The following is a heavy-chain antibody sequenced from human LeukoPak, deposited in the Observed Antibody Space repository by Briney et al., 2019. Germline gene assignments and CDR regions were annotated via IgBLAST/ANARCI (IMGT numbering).Heavy chain of an antibody. D-gene: IGHD2-2*01. J-gene: IGHJ6*02. CDR3: ARIFRYQLIDYYALDV. V-gene: IGHV3-21*01. CDR1: GFTFSGSA. CDR2: ISSNSAYI. Sequence: PGGSLKLSCAASGFTFSGSAMHWVRQAPGKGLEWVSAISSNSAYIFYADSVEGRFTISRDNAKSSVSLQMNSLRDDDTAVYYCARIFRYQLIDYYALDVWGQGTTVTVSS.